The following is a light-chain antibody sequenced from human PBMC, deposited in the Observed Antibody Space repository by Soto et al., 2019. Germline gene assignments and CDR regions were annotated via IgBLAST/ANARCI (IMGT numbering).Light chain of an antibody. CDR1: QSILYSSNNKNY. V-gene: IGKV4-1*01. CDR2: WAS. Sequence: DIVMTQSPDSLAVSLGERATINCKSSQSILYSSNNKNYLAWYQQKPGQPPKLIIYWASTRESGVPDRFSGSGSGTDFTLTISSLEAEDVAVYYCKQYYSSPPGTFGQGTKLEIK. CDR3: KQYYSSPPGT. J-gene: IGKJ2*02.